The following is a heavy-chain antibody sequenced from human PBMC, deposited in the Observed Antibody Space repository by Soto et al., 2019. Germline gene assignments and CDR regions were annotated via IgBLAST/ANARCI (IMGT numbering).Heavy chain of an antibody. CDR2: VNPIVSMS. Sequence: QVQLVQSGAEVKRPGSSVKVSCKASGDTFNFYSINWVRQAPGLGLEWMGRVNPIVSMSNYAQKFQGRVTMTAYKSTSTAYMELGSLRSDDTAIDYCASSYGSGYRAFDYWGQGALVTVSS. D-gene: IGHD3-10*01. CDR3: ASSYGSGYRAFDY. J-gene: IGHJ4*02. V-gene: IGHV1-69*02. CDR1: GDTFNFYS.